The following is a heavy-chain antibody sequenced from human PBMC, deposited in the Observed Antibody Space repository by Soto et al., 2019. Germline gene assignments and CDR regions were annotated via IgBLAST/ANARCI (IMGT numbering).Heavy chain of an antibody. Sequence: ASVKVSCKASGFTFTSSAVQWVRQARGQRLEWIGWIVVGSGNTNYAQKFQERVTITRDMSTSTAYMELSSLRSEDTAVYYCAAGQDYYDSSGSNLPFDYWGQGTLVTVSS. CDR2: IVVGSGNT. CDR3: AAGQDYYDSSGSNLPFDY. CDR1: GFTFTSSA. J-gene: IGHJ4*02. D-gene: IGHD3-22*01. V-gene: IGHV1-58*01.